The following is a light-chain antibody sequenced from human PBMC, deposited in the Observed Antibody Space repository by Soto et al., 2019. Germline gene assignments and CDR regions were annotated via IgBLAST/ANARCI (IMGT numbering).Light chain of an antibody. CDR3: HQYGSSPFT. J-gene: IGKJ3*01. Sequence: EIVLTQSPGTLSLSPGERATLSCRASQSVSSSFLAWYQQKPGQALRLLIYGASSRATGIPDRFSGSGSGTDFTLTISRLKPEDFAVYYCHQYGSSPFTFAPGTKVAI. CDR2: GAS. CDR1: QSVSSSF. V-gene: IGKV3-20*01.